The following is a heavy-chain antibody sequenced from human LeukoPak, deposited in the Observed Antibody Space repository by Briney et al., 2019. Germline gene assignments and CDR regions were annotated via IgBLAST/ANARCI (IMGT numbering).Heavy chain of an antibody. CDR2: IWYDGGNK. CDR1: GFTFSSYG. V-gene: IGHV3-33*01. J-gene: IGHJ6*02. Sequence: PGGSLRLSCAASGFTFSSYGMHWVRQAPGKGLEWVAVIWYDGGNKYYADSVKGRFTISRDNSKNTLYLQMNSLRAEDTAVYYCARATSRYYGMDVWGQGTTVTVSS. CDR3: ARATSRYYGMDV. D-gene: IGHD5-12*01.